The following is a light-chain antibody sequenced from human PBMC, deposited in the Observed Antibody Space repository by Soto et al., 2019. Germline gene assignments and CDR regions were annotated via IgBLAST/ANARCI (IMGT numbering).Light chain of an antibody. CDR1: SSNIGSNA. J-gene: IGLJ3*02. CDR3: SVWDGSLNGPV. CDR2: SDN. Sequence: QSVLTQPPSASGTPGQRVTISCSGSSSNIGSNAVNWYQQLPGTAPKLFIYSDNQRPSGVPDRVSGSKSATSASLAISGLQSDDEADYFCSVWDGSLNGPVFGGGTKLTVL. V-gene: IGLV1-44*01.